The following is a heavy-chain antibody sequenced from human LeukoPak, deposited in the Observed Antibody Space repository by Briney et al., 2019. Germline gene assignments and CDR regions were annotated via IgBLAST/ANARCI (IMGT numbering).Heavy chain of an antibody. CDR3: ARKPNWNYRYNWFDP. D-gene: IGHD1-7*01. CDR1: GGSFSGYY. J-gene: IGHJ5*02. CDR2: INHSGST. Sequence: SETLSLTCAVYGGSFSGYYWSWIRQPPGKGLEWIGEINHSGSTNYNPSLKSRVTISVDTSKNQFSLKLSSVTAADTAVYYCARKPNWNYRYNWFDPWGQGTLVTVSS. V-gene: IGHV4-34*01.